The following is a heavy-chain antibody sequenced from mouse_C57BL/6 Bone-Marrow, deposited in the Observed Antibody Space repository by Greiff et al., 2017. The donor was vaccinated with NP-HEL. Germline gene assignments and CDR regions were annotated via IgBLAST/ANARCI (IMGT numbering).Heavy chain of an antibody. V-gene: IGHV14-4*01. CDR1: GFNIKDDY. D-gene: IGHD2-12*01. Sequence: EVKLMESGAELVRPGASVKLSCTASGFNIKDDYMHWVKQRPEQGLEWIGWIDPENGDTEYASKFQGKATITADTSSNTAYLQLSSLTSEDTAVYYCTNYSPAWFAYWGQGTLVTVSA. CDR3: TNYSPAWFAY. CDR2: IDPENGDT. J-gene: IGHJ3*01.